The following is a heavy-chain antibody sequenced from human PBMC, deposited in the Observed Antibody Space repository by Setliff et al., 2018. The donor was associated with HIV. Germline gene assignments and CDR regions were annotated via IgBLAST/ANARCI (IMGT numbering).Heavy chain of an antibody. CDR3: ARQVGSSKFYFDY. CDR2: IYYSGCT. J-gene: IGHJ4*02. Sequence: SETLSLTCTVSGGSISSSSYYWGWIRQPPGKGLESIGSIYYSGCTYYNPSLKSRVTISVDTSENQFSLKLSSVTAADTAVYYCARQVGSSKFYFDYWGQGTLVTVSS. CDR1: GGSISSSSYY. V-gene: IGHV4-39*01. D-gene: IGHD6-6*01.